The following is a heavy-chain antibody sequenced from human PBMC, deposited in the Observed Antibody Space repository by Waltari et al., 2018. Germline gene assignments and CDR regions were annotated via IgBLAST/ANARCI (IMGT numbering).Heavy chain of an antibody. Sequence: EVQLVESGGGLVQPGGSLRLSCAASGFTFSSYWMSWVRQAPGKGLEWVSVIYSGGSTYYADSVKGRFTISRDNSKNTLYLQMNSLRSEDTAVYYCARAHGSYYELPDYWGQGTLVTVSS. CDR1: GFTFSSYW. D-gene: IGHD1-26*01. CDR3: ARAHGSYYELPDY. CDR2: IYSGGST. J-gene: IGHJ4*02. V-gene: IGHV3-66*02.